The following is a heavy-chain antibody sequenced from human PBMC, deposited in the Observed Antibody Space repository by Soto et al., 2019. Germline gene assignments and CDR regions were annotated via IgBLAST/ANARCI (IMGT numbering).Heavy chain of an antibody. CDR1: GGSFSGYY. V-gene: IGHV4-34*01. CDR2: INHSGST. D-gene: IGHD3-9*01. Sequence: QVQLQQWGAGLLKPSETLSLTCAVYGGSFSGYYWSWIRLPPGKGLEWIGEINHSGSTNYNPSLKSRVTISVDTSKNQFSLKLSSVTAADTAVYYCARGSRYSGYYYYMDVWGKGTTVTVSS. CDR3: ARGSRYSGYYYYMDV. J-gene: IGHJ6*03.